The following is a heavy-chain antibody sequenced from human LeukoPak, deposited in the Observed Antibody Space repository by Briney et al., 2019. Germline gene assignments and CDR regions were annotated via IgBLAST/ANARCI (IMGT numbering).Heavy chain of an antibody. CDR3: ARGTWTMIIAVAGTSDY. J-gene: IGHJ4*02. V-gene: IGHV3-21*01. D-gene: IGHD6-19*01. CDR1: GFTFSSHS. CDR2: ISSSSSYI. Sequence: PGGSLRLSCAASGFTFSSHSMNWVRQAPGNGLESVSSISSSSSYIYYADSVKGRFTISRDNAKNSLYLQMNSLRAEDTAVYYCARGTWTMIIAVAGTSDYWGQGTLVTVSS.